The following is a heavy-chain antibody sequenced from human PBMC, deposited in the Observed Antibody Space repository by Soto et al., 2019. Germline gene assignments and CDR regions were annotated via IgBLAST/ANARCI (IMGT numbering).Heavy chain of an antibody. Sequence: GGSLRLSCAASGFICSSYDMSWVRQAPGKGLEWVSTILVDGRTFYVDSVKGRFTISRDSSQNTVYLQMNSLTAGDTALYYCAKATATGGGAFDICGQGTLVTVSS. CDR1: GFICSSYD. D-gene: IGHD2-8*02. CDR2: ILVDGRT. CDR3: AKATATGGGAFDI. J-gene: IGHJ3*02. V-gene: IGHV3-23*01.